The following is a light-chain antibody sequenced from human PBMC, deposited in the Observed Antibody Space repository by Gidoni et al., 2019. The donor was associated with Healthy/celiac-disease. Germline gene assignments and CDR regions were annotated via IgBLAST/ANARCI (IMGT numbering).Light chain of an antibody. CDR2: DAS. J-gene: IGKJ1*01. V-gene: IGKV1-33*01. Sequence: DIQMTQSPSSLSASVGDRVTITCQASQDISNYLNWYQQKPGKAPKLLIYDASNLETGVPSRVSGSGSGTDFTVTISSLQPEDIAKYYCQQYDNLPQTFGQGTKVEIK. CDR3: QQYDNLPQT. CDR1: QDISNY.